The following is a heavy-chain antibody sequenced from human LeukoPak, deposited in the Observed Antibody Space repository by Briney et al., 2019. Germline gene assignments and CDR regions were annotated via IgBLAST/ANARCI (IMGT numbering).Heavy chain of an antibody. Sequence: SSETLSLTCAVYGGSFSGYYWSWIRQPPGKGLEWIGEINHSGSTNYNPSLKSRVTISVDTSKNQFSLKLSSVTAADTAVYYCARVSAADAFDIWGQGTMVTVSS. J-gene: IGHJ3*02. CDR1: GGSFSGYY. CDR3: ARVSAADAFDI. CDR2: INHSGST. V-gene: IGHV4-34*01.